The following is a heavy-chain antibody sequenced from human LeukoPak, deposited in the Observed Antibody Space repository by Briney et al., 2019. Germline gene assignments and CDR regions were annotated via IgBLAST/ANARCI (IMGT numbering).Heavy chain of an antibody. CDR3: ARSTGPLDD. Sequence: SEALSLTCTVSGGSISSSSYYWGWIRQPPGKGLEWIGSIYYSGSTYYNPSLKSRVTISVDTSKNQFSLKLSSVTAADTAVYYCARSTGPLDDWGQGTLVTVSS. V-gene: IGHV4-39*01. D-gene: IGHD1-1*01. CDR1: GGSISSSSYY. CDR2: IYYSGST. J-gene: IGHJ4*02.